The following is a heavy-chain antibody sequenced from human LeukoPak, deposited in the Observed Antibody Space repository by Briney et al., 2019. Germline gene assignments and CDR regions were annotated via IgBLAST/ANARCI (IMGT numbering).Heavy chain of an antibody. J-gene: IGHJ4*02. CDR2: IYPGDSET. V-gene: IGHV5-51*01. D-gene: IGHD6-19*01. Sequence: GESLKISCKGSGCSFTSYWIGWVRQMPGKGLEWMGVIYPGDSETRYSPSFQGQVIISAEKSISTAYLQWSSLKASDSAMYYCARHLHTTGWYSDYWGQGTLVTVSS. CDR1: GCSFTSYW. CDR3: ARHLHTTGWYSDY.